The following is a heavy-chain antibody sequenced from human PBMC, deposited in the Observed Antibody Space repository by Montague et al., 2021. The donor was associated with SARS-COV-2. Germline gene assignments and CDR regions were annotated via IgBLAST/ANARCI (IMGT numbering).Heavy chain of an antibody. J-gene: IGHJ3*02. D-gene: IGHD5-12*01. V-gene: IGHV4-39*01. Sequence: SETLSLTCTVPHGSISSSLSYWGWIRQPPGKGLEWIGSIYRSGYTFYSPSLKSRITMSVDTSKNQFSLNLASVTATDTAVYYCARRGYTPSRLDDAFDIWGQGTMVTVSS. CDR2: IYRSGYT. CDR1: HGSISSSLSY. CDR3: ARRGYTPSRLDDAFDI.